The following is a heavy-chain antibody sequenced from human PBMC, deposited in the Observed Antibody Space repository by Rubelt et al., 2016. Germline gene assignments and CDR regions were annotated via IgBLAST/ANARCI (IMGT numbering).Heavy chain of an antibody. J-gene: IGHJ3*02. Sequence: QVQLQQWGAGLLKPSETLSLTCAVYGGSFSGYYWSWIRQPPGKGLEWIGSIYYSGSTYYNPSLKFRVTLSVDTSKNQFSLKLSSVTAADTAVYYWARDDRAAAGTVSAFDIWGQGTMVTVSA. CDR3: ARDDRAAAGTVSAFDI. CDR2: IYYSGST. D-gene: IGHD6-13*01. CDR1: GGSFSGYY. V-gene: IGHV4-34*01.